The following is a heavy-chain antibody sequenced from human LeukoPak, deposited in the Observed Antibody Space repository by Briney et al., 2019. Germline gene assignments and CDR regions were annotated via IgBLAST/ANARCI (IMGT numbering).Heavy chain of an antibody. CDR2: IRSKGNNYAT. V-gene: IGHV3-73*01. CDR3: TTLAGLKGDAFDI. D-gene: IGHD1-14*01. CDR1: GFTFSGSA. Sequence: PGGSLRLSCAASGFTFSGSAMHWVRQASGKGLEWVGRIRSKGNNYATAYVASVKGRFIVSRDDSKNTAYLQMNSLKSEDTAVYYCTTLAGLKGDAFDIWGQGTMVTVSP. J-gene: IGHJ3*02.